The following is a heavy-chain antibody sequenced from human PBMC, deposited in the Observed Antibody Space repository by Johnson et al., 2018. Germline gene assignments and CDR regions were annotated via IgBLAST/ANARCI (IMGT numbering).Heavy chain of an antibody. CDR1: GFPFIRND. D-gene: IGHD3-10*01. CDR3: ARDTGGGMDV. J-gene: IGHJ6*02. CDR2: LGRVSSTI. Sequence: VQLVESGGGLVQPGGSLRLSCVASGFPFIRNDMNWVRQAPGRGLEWVSYLGRVSSTIYYEDSRKVLFTISRDNAENALYLQMNSPRDEDTAVYYCARDTGGGMDVWGQGTTVTVSS. V-gene: IGHV3-48*02.